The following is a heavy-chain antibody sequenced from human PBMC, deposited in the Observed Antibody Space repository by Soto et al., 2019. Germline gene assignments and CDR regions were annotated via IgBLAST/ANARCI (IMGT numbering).Heavy chain of an antibody. J-gene: IGHJ5*02. CDR3: ARVPDR. CDR2: IYHSGST. D-gene: IGHD2-2*01. Sequence: QLQLQESGSGLVKPSQTLSLTCAVSGGSISSGGYSWSWIRQPPGKGLEWIGYIYHSGSTYYNPSPXRXTTVARDRSKNQFSLKLSSVTAADTAVYYCARVPDRWGQGTLVTVSS. V-gene: IGHV4-30-2*01. CDR1: GGSISSGGYS.